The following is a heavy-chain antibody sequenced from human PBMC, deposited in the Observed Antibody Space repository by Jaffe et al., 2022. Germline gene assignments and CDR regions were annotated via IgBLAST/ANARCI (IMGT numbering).Heavy chain of an antibody. D-gene: IGHD2-2*01. Sequence: EVQLLESGGGLVQPGGSLRLSCAASGFTFSSYAMSWVRQAPGKGLEWVSAISGSGGSTYYADSVKGRFTVSRDNFKSTLYLQINSLRAEDTAVYYCAKALGYCSSTTCMTFFDYWGQGTLVTVSS. J-gene: IGHJ4*02. CDR3: AKALGYCSSTTCMTFFDY. CDR1: GFTFSSYA. CDR2: ISGSGGST. V-gene: IGHV3-23*01.